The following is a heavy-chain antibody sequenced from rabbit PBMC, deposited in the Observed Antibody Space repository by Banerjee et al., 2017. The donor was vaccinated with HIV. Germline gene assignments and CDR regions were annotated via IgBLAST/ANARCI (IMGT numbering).Heavy chain of an antibody. CDR3: ARGSAYAGAGYAL. V-gene: IGHV1S43*01. J-gene: IGHJ6*01. CDR1: GIDFSSYYY. CDR2: IYISSGST. Sequence: QQQLVESGGGLVQPEGSLTLTCKASGIDFSSYYYMCWVRQAPGKGLELIACIYISSGSTWYASWVNGRFTISRSTSLNTVDLKMTSLTAADTATYFCARGSAYAGAGYALWGPGTLVTVS. D-gene: IGHD4-2*01.